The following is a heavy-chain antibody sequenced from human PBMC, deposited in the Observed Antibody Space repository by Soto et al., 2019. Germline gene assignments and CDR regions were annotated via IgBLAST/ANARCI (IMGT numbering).Heavy chain of an antibody. V-gene: IGHV4-61*08. Sequence: SETLSLTCTVSGGSISNGGYYWSWIRQHPGKGLEWFGYIYYSGSTNYNPSLKSRVTISVDTSKNQFSLKLSSVTAADTAVYYCARLVVPATDYFDYWGQGTLVTVSS. CDR2: IYYSGST. CDR3: ARLVVPATDYFDY. J-gene: IGHJ4*02. CDR1: GGSISNGGYY. D-gene: IGHD2-2*01.